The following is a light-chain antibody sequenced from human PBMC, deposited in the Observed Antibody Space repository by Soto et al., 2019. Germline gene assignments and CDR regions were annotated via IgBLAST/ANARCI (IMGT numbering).Light chain of an antibody. CDR3: SSYAGNTNVI. J-gene: IGLJ2*01. CDR1: SSDVGGYDY. V-gene: IGLV2-8*01. CDR2: EDT. Sequence: QSALTQPPSASGSPGQSVTISCTGTSSDVGGYDYVSWYRQYSGQAPTLIIYEDTKRPSGVPHRFSGSKSGNTASLTVSGLQAEDEAEYYCSSYAGNTNVIFGGGTKLTVL.